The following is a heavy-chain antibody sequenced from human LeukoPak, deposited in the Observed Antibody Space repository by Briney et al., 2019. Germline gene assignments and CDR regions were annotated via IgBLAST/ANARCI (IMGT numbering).Heavy chain of an antibody. V-gene: IGHV3-73*01. CDR3: TRLGVGATTTGFDP. J-gene: IGHJ5*02. Sequence: GGSLRLSCAASGFTFSGSAMHWVRQASRKGLEWVGRIRSKANSYATAYAASVKGRFTISRDDSKNTAYLQMNSLKTEDTAVYYCTRLGVGATTTGFDPWGQGTLVTVSS. CDR1: GFTFSGSA. D-gene: IGHD1-26*01. CDR2: IRSKANSYAT.